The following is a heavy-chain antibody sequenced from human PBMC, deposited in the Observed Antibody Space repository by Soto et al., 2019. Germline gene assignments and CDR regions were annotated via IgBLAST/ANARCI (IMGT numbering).Heavy chain of an antibody. J-gene: IGHJ4*02. CDR2: ISGMEDRT. V-gene: IGHV3-23*01. Sequence: GGSLRLSCTASGFNLRDQALSWVRQAPGGGLEWVSGISGMEDRTNYADLVKGRFFISKDGAKNTLNLQMNGLRDEDTAVYYCAKTYTGGWGQGTKVTVYS. CDR3: AKTYTGG. CDR1: GFNLRDQA. D-gene: IGHD3-10*01.